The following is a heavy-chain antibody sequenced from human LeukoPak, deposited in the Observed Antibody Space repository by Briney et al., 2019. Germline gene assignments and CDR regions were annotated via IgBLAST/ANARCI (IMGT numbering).Heavy chain of an antibody. CDR1: GFTTNY. Sequence: GGSLRLSCAVSGFTTNYMSWVRQAPGKGLEWVSVIYSGDTTYYADSVRGRFTISRDISQNTLYLQMNSLRPEDTAVYHCARDLWDATGYWGQGTLVTVSS. CDR3: ARDLWDATGY. D-gene: IGHD3-3*01. V-gene: IGHV3-66*02. CDR2: IYSGDTT. J-gene: IGHJ4*02.